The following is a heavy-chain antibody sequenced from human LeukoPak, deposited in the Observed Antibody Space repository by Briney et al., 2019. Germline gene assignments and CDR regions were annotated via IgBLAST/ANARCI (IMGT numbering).Heavy chain of an antibody. CDR1: GGSISSGSYY. J-gene: IGHJ5*02. D-gene: IGHD3-3*01. V-gene: IGHV4-61*02. CDR2: IYTSGST. CDR3: ARVNDFWSGYNWFDP. Sequence: SQTLSLTCTVSGGSISSGSYYWSWIRQPAGKGLEWVGRIYTSGSTNYNPSRKSRVTISVDTSKNQFSLKLSSVTAADTAVYYCARVNDFWSGYNWFDPWGQGTLVTVSS.